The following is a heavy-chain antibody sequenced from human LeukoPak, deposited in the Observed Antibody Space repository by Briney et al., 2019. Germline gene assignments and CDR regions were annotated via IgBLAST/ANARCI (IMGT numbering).Heavy chain of an antibody. CDR2: ISGSGGST. V-gene: IGHV3-23*01. CDR1: EFTFSNYA. Sequence: GSLRLSCAASEFTFSNYAMSWVRQAPGKGLEWVSGISGSGGSTYYADSVKGRFTISRDNSKNTLYLQMNSLRAEDTAVYYCAIRPYSSSSPLYFQHWGQGTLVTVSS. D-gene: IGHD2-2*01. CDR3: AIRPYSSSSPLYFQH. J-gene: IGHJ1*01.